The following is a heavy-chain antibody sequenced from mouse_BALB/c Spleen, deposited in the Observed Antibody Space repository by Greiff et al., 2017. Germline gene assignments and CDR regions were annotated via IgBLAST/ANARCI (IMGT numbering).Heavy chain of an antibody. D-gene: IGHD1-1*01. J-gene: IGHJ1*01. CDR3: ARDRGDYGSSYWYFDV. V-gene: IGHV7-3*02. CDR1: GFTFTDYY. Sequence: EVKLMESGGGLVQPGGSLRLSCATSGFTFTDYYMSWVRQPPGKALEWLGFIRNKANGYTTEYSASVKGRFTISRDNSQSILYLQMNTLRAEDSATYICARDRGDYGSSYWYFDVWGAGTTGTVSS. CDR2: IRNKANGYTT.